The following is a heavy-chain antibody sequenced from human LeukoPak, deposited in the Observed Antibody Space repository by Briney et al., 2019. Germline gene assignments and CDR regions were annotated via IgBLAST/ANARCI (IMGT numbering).Heavy chain of an antibody. Sequence: ASVKVSCKASGYTFTSYAMHWVRQAPGQRLEWMGWINAGNGNTKYSQKFQGRVTITRDTSASTAYMELSSLRSEDTAVYYCARVSIAVAGTLDYWGQGTLVIVSS. CDR2: INAGNGNT. CDR1: GYTFTSYA. J-gene: IGHJ4*02. D-gene: IGHD6-19*01. CDR3: ARVSIAVAGTLDY. V-gene: IGHV1-3*01.